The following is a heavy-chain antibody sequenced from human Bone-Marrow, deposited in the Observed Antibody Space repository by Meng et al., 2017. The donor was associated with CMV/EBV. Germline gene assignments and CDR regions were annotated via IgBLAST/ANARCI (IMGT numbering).Heavy chain of an antibody. CDR2: ISKSGTTI. Sequence: GSLRLSCVASGFTFSSYEMNWVRQAPGKGLEWVSNISKSGTTIYNADSVKGRFTFSRDNAKNSLSLQMNSLRAEDTAIYYCARSASGNYPPYYFDYWGQGTLVTVSS. J-gene: IGHJ4*02. D-gene: IGHD1-26*01. CDR3: ARSASGNYPPYYFDY. V-gene: IGHV3-48*03. CDR1: GFTFSSYE.